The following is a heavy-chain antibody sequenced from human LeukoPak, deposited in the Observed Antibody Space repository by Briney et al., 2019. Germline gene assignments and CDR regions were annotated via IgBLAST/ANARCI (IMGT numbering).Heavy chain of an antibody. Sequence: PGGSLRLSCAASGFTFSNYWMSWVRQAPGKGLEWVANIKQDGSEKNYVDSVKGRFTISRDDAKNSLYLQMNSLRAEDTAVYYCTTDRGLYDSSGYYYFATDIWGQGTMVTVSS. CDR1: GFTFSNYW. J-gene: IGHJ3*02. CDR3: TTDRGLYDSSGYYYFATDI. CDR2: IKQDGSEK. V-gene: IGHV3-7*01. D-gene: IGHD3-22*01.